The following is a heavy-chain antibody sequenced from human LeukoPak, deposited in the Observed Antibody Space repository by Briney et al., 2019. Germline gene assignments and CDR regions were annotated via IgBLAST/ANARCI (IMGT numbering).Heavy chain of an antibody. CDR1: GFTFSIYA. D-gene: IGHD5-18*01. Sequence: GGSLRLSCAASGFTFSIYAMSWVRQAPGKGPEWISALSGNGVSTYYAESVKGRFIISRDNSKNTLYLQMNILRAEDTAVYYCARGYTCGYWGQGTLVIVSS. V-gene: IGHV3-23*01. CDR3: ARGYTCGY. J-gene: IGHJ4*02. CDR2: LSGNGVST.